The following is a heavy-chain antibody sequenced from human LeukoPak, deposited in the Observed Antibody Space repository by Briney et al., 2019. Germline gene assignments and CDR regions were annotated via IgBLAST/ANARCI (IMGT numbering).Heavy chain of an antibody. CDR1: GFTVSNNY. CDR3: ARSGLSRFDY. CDR2: FSGSGGST. D-gene: IGHD4/OR15-4a*01. Sequence: GGSLRLSCAVSGFTVSNNYMNWVRQAPGKGLEWVSAFSGSGGSTYYADSVKGRFTISRDNSKNTLYLQMNSLRAEDTAVYYCARSGLSRFDYWGQGTLVTVSS. V-gene: IGHV3-23*01. J-gene: IGHJ4*02.